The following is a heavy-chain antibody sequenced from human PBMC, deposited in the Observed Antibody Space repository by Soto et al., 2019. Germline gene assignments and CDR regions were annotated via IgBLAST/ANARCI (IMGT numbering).Heavy chain of an antibody. J-gene: IGHJ5*02. CDR2: IYWNDDK. D-gene: IGHD6-13*01. CDR1: GFSLSTSGVG. Sequence: SGPTLVNPTQTLTLTCTFSGFSLSTSGVGVGWIRQPPGKALEWLALIYWNDDKRYSPSLKSRLTITKDTSKNQVVLTMTNMDPVDTATYYCERSIAAAARIFWFDPWGQGTLVTVSS. V-gene: IGHV2-5*01. CDR3: ERSIAAAARIFWFDP.